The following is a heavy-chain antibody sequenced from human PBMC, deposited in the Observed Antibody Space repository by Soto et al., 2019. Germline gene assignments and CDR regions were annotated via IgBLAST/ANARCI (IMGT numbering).Heavy chain of an antibody. CDR2: IWYAGSIK. D-gene: IGHD2-15*01. CDR1: GFTFNTYG. J-gene: IGHJ6*02. Sequence: QVQLVESGGGVVPPGRSLRLSCAASGFTFNTYGMHWVRQAPGRVLEWVAAIWYAGSIKYYADSVKGRFSISRDNSKNTLVRQMNSLTDEDTAVYYCARIDCTGGSCRRYDYYDLDVWCQGTTVTDSS. CDR3: ARIDCTGGSCRRYDYYDLDV. V-gene: IGHV3-33*01.